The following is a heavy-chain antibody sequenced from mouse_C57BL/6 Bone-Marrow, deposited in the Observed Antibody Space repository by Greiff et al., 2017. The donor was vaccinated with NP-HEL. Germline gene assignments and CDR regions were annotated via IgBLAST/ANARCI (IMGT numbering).Heavy chain of an antibody. CDR1: GYTFTSYW. Sequence: VQLPPPGAALVMPGASVQLSCKASGYTFTSYWMHWVKQRPGQGLEWIGEIDPSDSYTNYNQKFKGKSTLTVDKSSSTAYMQLSSLTSEDSEGEYGERREDGEYGGQGTTRTVAS. J-gene: IGHJ2*01. V-gene: IGHV1-69*01. CDR2: IDPSDSYT. CDR3: ERREDGEY.